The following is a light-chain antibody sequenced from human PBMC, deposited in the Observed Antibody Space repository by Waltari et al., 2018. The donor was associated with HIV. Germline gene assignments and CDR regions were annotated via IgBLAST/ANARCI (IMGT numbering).Light chain of an antibody. CDR1: RSDVVGYNY. V-gene: IGLV2-8*01. J-gene: IGLJ2*01. Sequence: QSALTQPPSASGSPGQSVTISCTGTRSDVVGYNYVSWYQQHPGKAPKLMIYEVSKRPSGVPDRFSGSKSGNTASLTVSGLQAEDEADYYCSSYAGSNTVVFGGGTKLTVL. CDR2: EVS. CDR3: SSYAGSNTVV.